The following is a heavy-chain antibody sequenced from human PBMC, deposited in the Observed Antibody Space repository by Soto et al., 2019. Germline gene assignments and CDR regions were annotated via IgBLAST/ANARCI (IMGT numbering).Heavy chain of an antibody. J-gene: IGHJ6*02. V-gene: IGHV1-18*01. Sequence: QVQLVQSGGEVKKPGASVKVSCKTSGYSFTTYGISWVRQAPGQGLEWMGWISAYNGNTNYAQKLQDRVTMTTDTSTRTAHMKPRSLRSDDTAVYYCAREGPAPYYYYGMDVWGQGSTVTVSS. CDR1: GYSFTTYG. CDR3: AREGPAPYYYYGMDV. CDR2: ISAYNGNT.